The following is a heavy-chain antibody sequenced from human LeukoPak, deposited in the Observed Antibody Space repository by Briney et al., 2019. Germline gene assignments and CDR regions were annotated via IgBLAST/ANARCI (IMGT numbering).Heavy chain of an antibody. J-gene: IGHJ4*02. V-gene: IGHV4-59*08. CDR2: IYYSGST. D-gene: IGHD4-23*01. Sequence: SETLSLTCTVSGDSISSYYWSWIRQPPGKGLEWIGYIYYSGSTHYNPSLKSRVTISVDTSKNQFSLKLSSVTAADTAVYYCARHPDYGGNFDYWGQGTLVTVSS. CDR3: ARHPDYGGNFDY. CDR1: GDSISSYY.